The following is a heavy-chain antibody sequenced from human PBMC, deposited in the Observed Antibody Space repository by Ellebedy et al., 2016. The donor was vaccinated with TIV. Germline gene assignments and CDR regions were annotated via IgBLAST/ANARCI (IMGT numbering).Heavy chain of an antibody. V-gene: IGHV3-21*01. D-gene: IGHD3-3*01. Sequence: GESLKISCAASGFTLSNYSMNWVRQAPGKGLEWVSSISTSSNYIYYADSVKGRFTISRDNAKNSLFLQMNSLRAEDTAVYYCARQENTIFGVVTFYYFDYWGQGTLVTVSS. CDR3: ARQENTIFGVVTFYYFDY. CDR1: GFTLSNYS. CDR2: ISTSSNYI. J-gene: IGHJ4*02.